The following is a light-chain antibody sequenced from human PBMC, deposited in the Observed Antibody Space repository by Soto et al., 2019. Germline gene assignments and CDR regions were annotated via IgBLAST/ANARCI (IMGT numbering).Light chain of an antibody. CDR1: QSVSSSY. CDR3: QQYGSSPPT. J-gene: IGKJ1*01. V-gene: IGKV3-20*01. Sequence: EMVVTQSPGTLSLSPGERATLSCRASQSVSSSYLAWYQQKPGQAPRLLIYGASSRATGIPDRFSGSGSGTDFTLTISRLEPEDFAVYYCQQYGSSPPTFGQGTKV. CDR2: GAS.